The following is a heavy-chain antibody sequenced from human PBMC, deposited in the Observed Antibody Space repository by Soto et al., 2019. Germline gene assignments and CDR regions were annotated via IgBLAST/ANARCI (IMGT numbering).Heavy chain of an antibody. CDR3: ASVYSYGYGGVWDY. V-gene: IGHV1-69*12. D-gene: IGHD5-18*01. Sequence: QVQLVQSGAEVKKPGSSVKVSCKASGGTFSSYAISWVRQAPGQGLEWMGGIIPIFGTANYAQKFQGRVTXXAXEXXSPAYMELRSLRCEDTAVYYCASVYSYGYGGVWDYWGQGTLVTVSS. CDR2: IIPIFGTA. J-gene: IGHJ4*02. CDR1: GGTFSSYA.